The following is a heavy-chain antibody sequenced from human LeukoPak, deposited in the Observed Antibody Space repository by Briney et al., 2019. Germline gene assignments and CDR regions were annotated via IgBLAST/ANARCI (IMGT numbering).Heavy chain of an antibody. D-gene: IGHD2-15*01. CDR1: GYTFTGYY. V-gene: IGHV1-2*02. Sequence: GASVKVSCKASGYTFTGYYMHWVRQAPGQGLEWMGWINPNSGGTNYAQKFQGRVTMTRDTSISTAYMELSGLRSDDTAVYYCARDTPELYYYMDVWGKGTTVTVSS. CDR3: ARDTPELYYYMDV. CDR2: INPNSGGT. J-gene: IGHJ6*03.